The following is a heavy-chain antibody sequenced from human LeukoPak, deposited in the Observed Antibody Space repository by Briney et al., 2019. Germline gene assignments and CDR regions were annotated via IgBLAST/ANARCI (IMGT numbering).Heavy chain of an antibody. CDR2: IYYSGST. V-gene: IGHV4-59*01. D-gene: IGHD1-26*01. Sequence: SETLSLTCTVSGGSISSYYWSWIRQPPGKGLEWIGYIYYSGSTNYNPSLKSRVTISVDTSKNQFSLKLSSVTAADTAVYYCATYSGSYDMGSYYFDYWGQGTLVTVSS. CDR1: GGSISSYY. J-gene: IGHJ4*02. CDR3: ATYSGSYDMGSYYFDY.